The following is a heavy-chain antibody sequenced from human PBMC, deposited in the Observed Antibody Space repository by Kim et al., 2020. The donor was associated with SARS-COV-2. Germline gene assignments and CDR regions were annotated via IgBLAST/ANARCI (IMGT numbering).Heavy chain of an antibody. D-gene: IGHD2-15*01. CDR1: GGSISSYY. Sequence: SETLSLTCTVSGGSISSYYWSWIRQPPGKGLEWIGYIYYSGSTNYNPSLKSRVTISVDTSKNQFSLKLSSVTAADTAVYYCARDVAATPNAAFDIWGQGT. CDR3: ARDVAATPNAAFDI. J-gene: IGHJ3*02. V-gene: IGHV4-59*01. CDR2: IYYSGST.